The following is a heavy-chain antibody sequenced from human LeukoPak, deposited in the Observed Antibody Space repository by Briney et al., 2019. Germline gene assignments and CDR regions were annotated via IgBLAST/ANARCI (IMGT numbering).Heavy chain of an antibody. D-gene: IGHD3-22*01. J-gene: IGHJ5*02. V-gene: IGHV1-3*01. CDR1: GYTFTSYA. Sequence: GASVKVSCKASGYTFTSYAMHWVRQAPGQRLEWMGWINAGNGNTKYSQKFQGRVTITRDTSASTAYMELSSLRSEDTAVYYCARDYYDSSGYYRPFDPWGQGTLVIVSS. CDR2: INAGNGNT. CDR3: ARDYYDSSGYYRPFDP.